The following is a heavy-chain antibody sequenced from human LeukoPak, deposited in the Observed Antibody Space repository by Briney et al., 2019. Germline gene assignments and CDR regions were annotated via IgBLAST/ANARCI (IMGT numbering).Heavy chain of an antibody. J-gene: IGHJ4*02. CDR3: ARVSGYSYGWYYFDY. V-gene: IGHV4-34*01. Sequence: PSETLSLTCAVYGGSLSGYYWSWIRQPPGKGLEWIGEINHSGSTNYNPSLKSRVTISVDKSKNQFSLKLSSVTAADTAVYYCARVSGYSYGWYYFDYWGQGTLVTVSS. CDR1: GGSLSGYY. D-gene: IGHD5-18*01. CDR2: INHSGST.